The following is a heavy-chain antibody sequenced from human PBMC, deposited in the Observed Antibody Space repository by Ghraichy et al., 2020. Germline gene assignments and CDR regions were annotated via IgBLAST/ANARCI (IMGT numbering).Heavy chain of an antibody. CDR1: GGSISSSSYY. D-gene: IGHD3-10*01. V-gene: IGHV4-39*01. CDR2: IYYSGST. J-gene: IGHJ4*02. Sequence: SETLSLTCTVSGGSISSSSYYWGWIRQPPGKGLEWIGSIYYSGSTYYNPSLKSRVTISVDTSKNQFSLKLSSVTAADTAVYYCAGGGNITMVRGRGKITPFDYWGQGTLVTVSS. CDR3: AGGGNITMVRGRGKITPFDY.